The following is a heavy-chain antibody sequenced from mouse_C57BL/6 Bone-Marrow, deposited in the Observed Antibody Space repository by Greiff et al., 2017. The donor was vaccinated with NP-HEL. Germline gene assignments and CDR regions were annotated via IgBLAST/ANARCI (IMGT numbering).Heavy chain of an antibody. Sequence: EVHLVESGGGLVQPGGSLKLSCAASGFTFSDYYMYWVRQTPEKRLEWVAYISNGGGSTYYPDTVKGRFTISRDNAKNTLYLQMSRLKSEDTAMYYCARHYGSSYGAMDYWGQGTSVTVSS. CDR3: ARHYGSSYGAMDY. D-gene: IGHD1-1*01. CDR1: GFTFSDYY. CDR2: ISNGGGST. J-gene: IGHJ4*01. V-gene: IGHV5-12*01.